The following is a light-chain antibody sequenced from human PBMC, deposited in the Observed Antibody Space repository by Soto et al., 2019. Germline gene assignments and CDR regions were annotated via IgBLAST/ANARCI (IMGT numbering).Light chain of an antibody. J-gene: IGKJ4*01. CDR2: DTS. CDR3: QPYNNWPLT. CDR1: QGIGDT. V-gene: IGKV3-15*01. Sequence: EVVMRQSQATRSVSPGDGATLSCRASQGIGDTLAWYQHKPGQTPRLLIYDTSTRATGVPTRFSGSRSGAEFTLTINSLQSEDFAVYYCQPYNNWPLTLGGGTKVDIK.